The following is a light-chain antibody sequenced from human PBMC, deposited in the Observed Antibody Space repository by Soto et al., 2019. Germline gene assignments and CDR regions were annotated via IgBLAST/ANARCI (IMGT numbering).Light chain of an antibody. Sequence: DIVMTQSPDSLAVSLGERATINCKSSQSVLYSSNNKNYLAWYQQKPGQPHKLLIYWASTRESGVPDRFSGSGSGTDFTLTISSLQAEDVAVYYCQQYYSIPQTFGQGTKLEIK. CDR3: QQYYSIPQT. J-gene: IGKJ2*01. V-gene: IGKV4-1*01. CDR1: QSVLYSSNNKNY. CDR2: WAS.